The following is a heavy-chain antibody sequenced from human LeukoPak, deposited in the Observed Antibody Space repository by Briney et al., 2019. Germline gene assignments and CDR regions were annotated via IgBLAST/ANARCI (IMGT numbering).Heavy chain of an antibody. V-gene: IGHV3-20*04. CDR2: ISWNGGST. CDR1: GFIIDDYG. Sequence: GGSLRLSCAASGFIIDDYGMSWVRQGPGKGLEWVSGISWNGGSTGYADSVKGRFTISRDNATNSLYLQMNSLRAEDTALYYCARDRGKNDYWGQGTLVTVSS. CDR3: ARDRGKNDY. J-gene: IGHJ4*02.